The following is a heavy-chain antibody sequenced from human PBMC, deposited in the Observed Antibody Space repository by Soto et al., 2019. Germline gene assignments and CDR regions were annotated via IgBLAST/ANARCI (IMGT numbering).Heavy chain of an antibody. CDR2: IYYSGST. CDR1: GGSISSGGYY. V-gene: IGHV4-31*03. J-gene: IGHJ3*02. Sequence: QVQLQESGPGLVKPSQTLSLTCTVSGGSISSGGYYWSWIRQHPGRGLEWIGYIYYSGSTYYNPSLKSRVTISVDTSNNQFSLKLSSVTAADTAVYCCARGEGYCSSTSCYAFDIWCQGTMVTVSS. D-gene: IGHD2-2*01. CDR3: ARGEGYCSSTSCYAFDI.